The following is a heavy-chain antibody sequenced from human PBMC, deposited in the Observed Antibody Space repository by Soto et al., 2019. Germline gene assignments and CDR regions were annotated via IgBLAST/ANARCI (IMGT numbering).Heavy chain of an antibody. J-gene: IGHJ5*02. CDR1: GFTFSSYA. D-gene: IGHD4-17*01. CDR3: AKGDYGDYVAGYWFDP. CDR2: ISGSGGST. V-gene: IGHV3-23*01. Sequence: GESLKISCAASGFTFSSYAMSWVRQAPGKGLEWVSAISGSGGSTYYADSVKGLFTISRDNSKNTLYLQMNSLRAEDTAVYYCAKGDYGDYVAGYWFDPWGQGTLVTVSS.